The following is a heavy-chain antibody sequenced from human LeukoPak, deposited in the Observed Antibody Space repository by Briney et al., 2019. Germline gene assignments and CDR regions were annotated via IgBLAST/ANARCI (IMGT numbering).Heavy chain of an antibody. J-gene: IGHJ4*02. V-gene: IGHV4-34*01. CDR1: GGSFSGYY. D-gene: IGHD3-22*01. Sequence: SETLSLTCAVYGGSFSGYYWSWIRQPPGKGLEWIGEINHSGSTNYNPSLKSRVTISVDTSKNQFSLKLSSVTAADTAVYYCASPDSSGYYGRDYWGQGTLVTVSS. CDR3: ASPDSSGYYGRDY. CDR2: INHSGST.